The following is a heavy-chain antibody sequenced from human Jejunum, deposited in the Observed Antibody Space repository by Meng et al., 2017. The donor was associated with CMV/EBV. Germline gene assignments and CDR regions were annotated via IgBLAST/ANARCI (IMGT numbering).Heavy chain of an antibody. CDR1: GFTVTSNY. D-gene: IGHD4-11*01. V-gene: IGHV3-53*01. J-gene: IGHJ6*02. Sequence: AASGFTVTSNYMAWVRQDPGKGLEWVSGIYRGGNTFYAGSVKGRFTISRDTSKNTLFLQMNSLRADDTAIYYCVTDTTSNTPMDVWGQGTTVTVSS. CDR2: IYRGGNT. CDR3: VTDTTSNTPMDV.